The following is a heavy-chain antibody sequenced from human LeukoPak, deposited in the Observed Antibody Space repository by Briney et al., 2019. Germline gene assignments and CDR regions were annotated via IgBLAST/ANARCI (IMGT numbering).Heavy chain of an antibody. CDR2: INHSAST. J-gene: IGHJ6*02. V-gene: IGHV4-34*01. CDR1: GGSFSGYY. D-gene: IGHD3-10*01. Sequence: PSETLSLTCAVYGGSFSGYYWSGIRQPPGKELEWIGEINHSASTNYNPSLKSRVTISVDTSKNQFSLKLSPVTAADTAVYYCARLIRSSGSYYSSYYYGMDVWGQGTTVTVSS. CDR3: ARLIRSSGSYYSSYYYGMDV.